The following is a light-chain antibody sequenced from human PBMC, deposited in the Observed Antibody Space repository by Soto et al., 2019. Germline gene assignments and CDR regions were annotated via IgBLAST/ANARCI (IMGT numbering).Light chain of an antibody. Sequence: DIVMTQSPLSLPVTPGEPASISCRSSQSLLHLNGNNYLDWYLQKPGQSPQLLIYLGYNRASGVPDRFSGSGSGTDFTLKISRVEAEDVGIYYCMQALQNPVTFGQGTRLEIK. J-gene: IGKJ5*01. CDR1: QSLLHLNGNNY. CDR2: LGY. CDR3: MQALQNPVT. V-gene: IGKV2-28*01.